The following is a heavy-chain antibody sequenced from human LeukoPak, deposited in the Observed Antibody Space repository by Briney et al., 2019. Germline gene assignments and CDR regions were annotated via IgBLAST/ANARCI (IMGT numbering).Heavy chain of an antibody. CDR3: ARDTAMVTNYYYYMDV. D-gene: IGHD5-18*01. J-gene: IGHJ6*03. CDR1: GGSISSNSYY. Sequence: SETLSLTCAVSGGSISSNSYYWGWIRQPPGKGLEWIGSIYYSGSTYYNPSLKSRVTISVDTSKNQFSLKLSSVTAADTAVYYCARDTAMVTNYYYYMDVWGKGTTVTVSS. CDR2: IYYSGST. V-gene: IGHV4-39*07.